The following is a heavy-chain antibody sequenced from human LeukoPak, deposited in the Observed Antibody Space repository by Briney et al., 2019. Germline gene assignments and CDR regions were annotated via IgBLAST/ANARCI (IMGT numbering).Heavy chain of an antibody. CDR2: ISSSSSYI. D-gene: IGHD7-27*01. Sequence: PGGSLKLSCAASGFTFSSYTVNWVRQAPGKGLEWVSSISSSSSYIYYADSLKGRFTISRDNAKNSLYLQMNSLRAEDTAVYYCARELGAFDIWGQGTMVTVSS. CDR1: GFTFSSYT. J-gene: IGHJ3*02. V-gene: IGHV3-21*01. CDR3: ARELGAFDI.